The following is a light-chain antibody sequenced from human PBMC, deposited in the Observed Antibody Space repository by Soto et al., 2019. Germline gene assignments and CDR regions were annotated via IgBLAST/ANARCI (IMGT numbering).Light chain of an antibody. V-gene: IGKV3-20*01. J-gene: IGKJ1*01. CDR1: QCVSSSY. CDR2: GAS. CDR3: QQYGSSPLWT. Sequence: ESVLTQSPGTLSLSPGERATLSCRASQCVSSSYLAWYQQKPGQAPRLLIYGASNRATGIPDRFSGSGSGTDFTLTISRLEPEDFAVYYCQQYGSSPLWTFGQGTKVDIK.